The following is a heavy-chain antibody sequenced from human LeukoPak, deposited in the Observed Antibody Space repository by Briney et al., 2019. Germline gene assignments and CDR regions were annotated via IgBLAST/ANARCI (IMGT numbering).Heavy chain of an antibody. CDR3: ARDSNWSYGGGDCYRSYFDY. CDR1: GFTFSSYS. Sequence: GGSLRLSCAASGFTFSSYSMNWVRQAPGKGLEWVSSISSSSSYIYYAHSVKGRFTISRDNAKNSLYLQMNSLRAEDTAVYYCARDSNWSYGGGDCYRSYFDYWGQGTLVTVSS. V-gene: IGHV3-21*01. D-gene: IGHD2-21*02. J-gene: IGHJ4*02. CDR2: ISSSSSYI.